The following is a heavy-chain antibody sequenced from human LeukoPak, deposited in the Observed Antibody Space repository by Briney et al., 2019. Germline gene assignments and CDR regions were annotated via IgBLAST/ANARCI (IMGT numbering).Heavy chain of an antibody. V-gene: IGHV4-39*07. D-gene: IGHD3-22*01. CDR3: ARSGYYDSSGYFDY. CDR2: IFHTGTS. Sequence: PSETLSLTCYVSGDSINKSRYYWGWIRQPPGKGLEWIANIFHTGTSDYNPSLKSRVTISVDTSKNQFFLKLSSVTAADTAVYYCARSGYYDSSGYFDYWGQGTLVTVSS. CDR1: GDSINKSRYY. J-gene: IGHJ4*02.